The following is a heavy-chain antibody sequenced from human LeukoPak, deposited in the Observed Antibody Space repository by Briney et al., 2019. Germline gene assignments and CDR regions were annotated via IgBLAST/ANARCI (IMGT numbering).Heavy chain of an antibody. CDR2: IYYSGST. CDR3: ARLYGSPPGFDY. CDR1: GGSISSSSYC. Sequence: SETLSLTCTVSGGSISSSSYCWGWIRQPPGKGLEWIGSIYYSGSTYYNPSLKSRVTISADTSKNQFSLKLSSVTAADTAVYYCARLYGSPPGFDYWGQGTLVTVSS. J-gene: IGHJ4*02. D-gene: IGHD3-16*02. V-gene: IGHV4-39*07.